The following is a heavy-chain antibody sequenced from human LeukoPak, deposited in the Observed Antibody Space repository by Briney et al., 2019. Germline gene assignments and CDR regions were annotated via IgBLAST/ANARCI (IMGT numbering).Heavy chain of an antibody. Sequence: PGASLRLSCAASGFTFTTYAMSWVRQAPGKGLEWVSAISGNGDYTYYADSLKGRFTISRDNSKNTLYLQMNSLRAEDTALYYCAKGRTTYYYGSGSYDLDYWGQGTLVTVSS. J-gene: IGHJ4*02. CDR1: GFTFTTYA. CDR2: ISGNGDYT. D-gene: IGHD3-10*01. V-gene: IGHV3-23*01. CDR3: AKGRTTYYYGSGSYDLDY.